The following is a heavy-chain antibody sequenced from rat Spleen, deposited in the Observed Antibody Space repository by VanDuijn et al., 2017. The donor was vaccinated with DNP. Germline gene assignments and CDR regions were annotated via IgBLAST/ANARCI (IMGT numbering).Heavy chain of an antibody. D-gene: IGHD1-11*01. CDR1: GFTFSDYA. CDR2: ISYDGNRP. J-gene: IGHJ2*01. Sequence: EVQLVESGGNLVQPGRSLKLSCAASGFTFSDYAMAWVRQAPQKGLEWVATISYDGNRPYYRDSVKGRFTISRDHAKSTLYLQMDSLRSEDTATYYCTTDFERGYWGQGVMVTVSS. CDR3: TTDFERGY. V-gene: IGHV5S10*01.